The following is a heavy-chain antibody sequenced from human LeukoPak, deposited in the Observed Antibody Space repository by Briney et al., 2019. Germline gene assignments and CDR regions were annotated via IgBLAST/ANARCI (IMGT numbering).Heavy chain of an antibody. V-gene: IGHV3-74*01. CDR3: ARGRPHGNDY. D-gene: IGHD4-23*01. CDR2: IASDGSIT. J-gene: IGHJ4*02. CDR1: GFTFSSYW. Sequence: GGSLRLSCAASGFTFSSYWMNWVRQAPGKGLVWVSRIASDGSITTYADSVKGRFSISRDNAKNTLYLQMNSLRVEDTAVYYCARGRPHGNDYWGQGTLVTVSS.